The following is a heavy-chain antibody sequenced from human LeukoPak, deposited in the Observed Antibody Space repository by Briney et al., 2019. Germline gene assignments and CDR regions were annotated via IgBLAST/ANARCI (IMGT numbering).Heavy chain of an antibody. V-gene: IGHV3-53*01. J-gene: IGHJ4*02. CDR1: GFTFGDYA. Sequence: GGSLRLSCTASGFTFGDYAMSWVRQAPGQGLEWVSVIYSGGSTYYADSVKGQFTISRDISKNTVYLQMNSLRAEDTAVYYCARTYGDYVYILGYWGQGTLVTVSS. D-gene: IGHD4-17*01. CDR2: IYSGGST. CDR3: ARTYGDYVYILGY.